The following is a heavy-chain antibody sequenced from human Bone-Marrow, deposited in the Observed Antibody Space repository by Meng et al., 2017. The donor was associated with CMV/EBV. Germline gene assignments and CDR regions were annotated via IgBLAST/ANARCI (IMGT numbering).Heavy chain of an antibody. CDR2: INPSGGST. CDR3: ARQAGYCSSTSCYLVAHGMDV. CDR1: GYTFTSYY. Sequence: ASVKVSCKASGYTFTSYYMHWVRQAPGQGLEWMGIINPSGGSTSYAQKFQGRVTMTRDTSTSTVYMELSSLRSEDTAVYYCARQAGYCSSTSCYLVAHGMDVWGQGTTVTVSS. D-gene: IGHD2-2*01. V-gene: IGHV1-46*01. J-gene: IGHJ6*02.